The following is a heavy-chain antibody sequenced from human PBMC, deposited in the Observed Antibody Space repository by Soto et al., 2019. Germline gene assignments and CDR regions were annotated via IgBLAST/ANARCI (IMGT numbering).Heavy chain of an antibody. V-gene: IGHV4-30-4*01. D-gene: IGHD4-17*01. CDR1: GGSISSGDYY. J-gene: IGHJ1*01. CDR3: ARVRTRGDYEGYFQH. Sequence: SETLSLTCTVSGGSISSGDYYWSWIRQPPGKGLEWIGYIYYSGSTYYNPSLKSRVTISVDTSKNQFSLKLSSVTAADTAVYYCARVRTRGDYEGYFQHWGQGTLVTVSS. CDR2: IYYSGST.